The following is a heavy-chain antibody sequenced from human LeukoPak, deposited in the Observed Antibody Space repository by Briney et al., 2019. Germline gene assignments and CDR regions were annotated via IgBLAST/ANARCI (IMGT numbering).Heavy chain of an antibody. Sequence: GGSLRLSCAASGFTFTSFAMSWVRQAPGKGLDWVSTFSGTTSTYYADSVKGRVTISTHNSKNTLYLQMNSLRADDTAVYYCTKLKQWQPQRYFFEYWGQGALVTVAS. J-gene: IGHJ4*02. CDR3: TKLKQWQPQRYFFEY. CDR1: GFTFTSFA. D-gene: IGHD6-19*01. CDR2: FSGTTST. V-gene: IGHV3-23*01.